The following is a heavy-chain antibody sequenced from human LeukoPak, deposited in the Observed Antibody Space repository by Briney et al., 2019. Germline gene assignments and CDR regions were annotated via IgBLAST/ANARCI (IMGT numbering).Heavy chain of an antibody. CDR3: ARSAILLWFGESQGGMDV. J-gene: IGHJ6*02. V-gene: IGHV1-24*01. Sequence: GASVKVSCKVSGYTLTELSMHWVRQAPGKGLEWMGGFDPEDGETIYAQKFQGRVTMTEDTSTDTAYMELSSLRSEDTAVYYCARSAILLWFGESQGGMDVWGQGTTVTVSS. CDR2: FDPEDGET. CDR1: GYTLTELS. D-gene: IGHD3-10*01.